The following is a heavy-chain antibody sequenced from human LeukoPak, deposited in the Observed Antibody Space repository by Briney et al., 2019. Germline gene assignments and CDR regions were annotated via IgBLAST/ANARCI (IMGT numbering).Heavy chain of an antibody. Sequence: GSLRLSCVASGFTFSNYWMHWVRQPPGKGLVWVSRIYVDGRTTNYADSVKGRFTISRDNAKNTVYLEMYSLSVEDTATYYCIRDFRSADLWGQGTLVTVTS. V-gene: IGHV3-74*01. CDR1: GFTFSNYW. CDR3: IRDFRSADL. J-gene: IGHJ5*02. CDR2: IYVDGRTT.